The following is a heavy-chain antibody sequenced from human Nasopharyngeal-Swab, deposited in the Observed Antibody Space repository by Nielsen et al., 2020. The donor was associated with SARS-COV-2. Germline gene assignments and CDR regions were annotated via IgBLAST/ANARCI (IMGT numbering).Heavy chain of an antibody. V-gene: IGHV3-53*01. J-gene: IGHJ4*02. CDR2: IYAGGRT. D-gene: IGHD1-1*01. Sequence: GESLKISCVASGFDVGSSYMTWVRQAPGKGLEWVSIIYAGGRTFYGDSVQGRVTISRDYSKNTVYLQMNSLRSEDTAVYYCARGPLEACGIYFDSWGQGTLITVSS. CDR3: ARGPLEACGIYFDS. CDR1: GFDVGSSY.